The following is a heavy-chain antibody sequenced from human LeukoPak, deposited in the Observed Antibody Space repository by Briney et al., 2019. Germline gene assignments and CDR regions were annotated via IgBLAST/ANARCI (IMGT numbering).Heavy chain of an antibody. Sequence: GGSLRLSCAASGFTVSSNYMSWVRQAPGKGLEWVSVIYSGGSTYYADSVKGRFTISRDNSKNTLYLQMGSLRAEDMAVYYCARAKDYDSSGYLSLGYWGQGTLVTVSS. CDR2: IYSGGST. J-gene: IGHJ4*02. CDR3: ARAKDYDSSGYLSLGY. CDR1: GFTVSSNY. D-gene: IGHD3-22*01. V-gene: IGHV3-66*01.